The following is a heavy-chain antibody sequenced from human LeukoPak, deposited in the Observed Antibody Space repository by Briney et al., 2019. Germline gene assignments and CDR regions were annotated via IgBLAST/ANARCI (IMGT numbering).Heavy chain of an antibody. D-gene: IGHD4-23*01. Sequence: GGSLRLSCAASGFTFSTYWVHCVRQAPGKGLVWVSRINPDGSETDYADSVMGRFTISRDNAKNTLYLQMNSLRAEDTAVYFCARGLRGNRDYWGQGTLVTVSS. CDR3: ARGLRGNRDY. CDR1: GFTFSTYW. V-gene: IGHV3-74*01. CDR2: INPDGSET. J-gene: IGHJ4*02.